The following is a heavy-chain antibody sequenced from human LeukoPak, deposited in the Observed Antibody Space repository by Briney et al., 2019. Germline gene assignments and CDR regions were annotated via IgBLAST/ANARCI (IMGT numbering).Heavy chain of an antibody. CDR1: GYIFTKYG. CDR3: ARDRGLSCRGGTCSMES. D-gene: IGHD2-15*01. Sequence: ASVKVPCKSSGYIFTKYGISWVRQAPGQGLEWMGWISTYDGNANYAQQLQGRVTMTKDTSTSTAYMELRSLISDDTAVYYCARDRGLSCRGGTCSMESWGQGTLVTVSS. V-gene: IGHV1-18*01. J-gene: IGHJ5*02. CDR2: ISTYDGNA.